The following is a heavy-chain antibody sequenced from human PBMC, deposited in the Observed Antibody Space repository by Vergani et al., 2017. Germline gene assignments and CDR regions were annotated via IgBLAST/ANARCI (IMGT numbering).Heavy chain of an antibody. CDR1: GYSFTSYW. D-gene: IGHD2-21*02. CDR2: IYPGDSDT. Sequence: EVQLVQSGAEVKKPGESLKISCKGSGYSFTSYWIGWVRQMPGKGLEWMGIIYPGDSDTRYSPSFQGQVTISADKSISTAYLQWSSLQASDTAMYYCARHPYCGGDCHELDDWCQETLVTVSS. CDR3: ARHPYCGGDCHELDD. J-gene: IGHJ4*02. V-gene: IGHV5-51*01.